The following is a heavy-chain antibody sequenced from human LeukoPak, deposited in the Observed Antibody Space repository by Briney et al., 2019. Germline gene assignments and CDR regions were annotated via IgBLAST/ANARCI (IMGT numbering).Heavy chain of an antibody. D-gene: IGHD2-21*01. CDR3: ARDWCGGDCYDY. CDR2: IYTSGST. J-gene: IGHJ4*02. V-gene: IGHV4-4*07. Sequence: PAETLSLTCTVSGGSISSYYWSWIRQPAGKGLEWIGRIYTSGSTNYNPSLKRRVTMSVDTSKKQFSLKPSSVTAADTAVYYCARDWCGGDCYDYWGQGTLVTVSS. CDR1: GGSISSYY.